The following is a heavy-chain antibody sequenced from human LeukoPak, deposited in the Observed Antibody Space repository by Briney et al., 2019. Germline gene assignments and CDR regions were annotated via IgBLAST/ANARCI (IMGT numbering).Heavy chain of an antibody. D-gene: IGHD1-26*01. V-gene: IGHV1-46*01. CDR1: GYTFTSYY. CDR3: AFSSYYLQGNYYYMDV. J-gene: IGHJ6*03. Sequence: ASVKVSCKASGYTFTSYYMHWVRQAPGQGLEWMGIINPSGGSTSYAQKLQGRVTMTTDTSTSTAYMELRSLRSDDTAVYYCAFSSYYLQGNYYYMDVWGKGTTVTVSS. CDR2: INPSGGST.